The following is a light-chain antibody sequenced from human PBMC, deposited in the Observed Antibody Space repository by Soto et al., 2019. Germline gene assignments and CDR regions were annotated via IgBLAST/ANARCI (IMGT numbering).Light chain of an antibody. V-gene: IGKV3-20*01. CDR1: QSVSSSY. CDR2: GAS. Sequence: EIVLTQSPGTLSLSPGERATLSRRASQSVSSSYLAWYQHKPGQAPRLLIYGASSRATGIPDRFSGSGCGTDFTLTISRLEPEDFAVYYCQQYGSSLYTFGQGTKLEIK. CDR3: QQYGSSLYT. J-gene: IGKJ2*01.